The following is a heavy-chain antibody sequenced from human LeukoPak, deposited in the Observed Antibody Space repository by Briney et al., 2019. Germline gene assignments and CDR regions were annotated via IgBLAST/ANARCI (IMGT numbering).Heavy chain of an antibody. V-gene: IGHV1-3*04. CDR2: INTGNGNT. D-gene: IGHD5-18*01. CDR3: ARDRAMADY. Sequence: ASVTVSXTAXGYXXTSYPIHWVRQAPGQRLEWMGWINTGNGNTKYSQKFEGRVTVTRDTSATAAYMELSSLRSEDTAVYYCARDRAMADYWGQGTLVTVSS. CDR1: GYXXTSYP. J-gene: IGHJ4*02.